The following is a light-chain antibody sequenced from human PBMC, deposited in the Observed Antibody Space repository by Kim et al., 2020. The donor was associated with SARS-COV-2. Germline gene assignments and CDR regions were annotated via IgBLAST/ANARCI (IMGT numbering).Light chain of an antibody. V-gene: IGLV6-57*01. CDR2: EDN. CDR1: SGSISSNY. Sequence: TATTSCNRSSGSISSNYVQSYQQRPGSSPTTVLYEDNQRPSGVPDRFPVSIDSSSNSASLTISGLKTEDEADYYCQSYDSSNHWVFGGGTQLTVL. J-gene: IGLJ3*02. CDR3: QSYDSSNHWV.